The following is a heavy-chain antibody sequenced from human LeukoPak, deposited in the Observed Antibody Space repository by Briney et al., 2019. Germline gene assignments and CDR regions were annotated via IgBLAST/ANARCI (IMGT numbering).Heavy chain of an antibody. V-gene: IGHV3-7*04. CDR3: TRVGYIDEGIDY. Sequence: GGSLRLSCAASGFTFSSHWMTWVRQAPGKGLEWVANIKQDGSKKSYVDSVKGRFTISRDNAKNSLYLQMNSLRAEDTAIYYCTRVGYIDEGIDYWGQGTLVTVSS. J-gene: IGHJ4*02. CDR2: IKQDGSKK. CDR1: GFTFSSHW. D-gene: IGHD5-24*01.